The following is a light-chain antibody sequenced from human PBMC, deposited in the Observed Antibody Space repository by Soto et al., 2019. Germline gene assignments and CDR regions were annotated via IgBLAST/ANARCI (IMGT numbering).Light chain of an antibody. J-gene: IGLJ3*02. CDR1: TSDVGSYSL. CDR3: CSYAGTSSWL. Sequence: QSALTQPASVSGSPGQSITICCIGTTSDVGSYSLVSWYQQHPGKAPKIIIYEGNKRPSGVSSRFSGSKSGNTASLTISGLQAEDEAEYYCCSYAGTSSWLFGGGTKLTVL. V-gene: IGLV2-23*01. CDR2: EGN.